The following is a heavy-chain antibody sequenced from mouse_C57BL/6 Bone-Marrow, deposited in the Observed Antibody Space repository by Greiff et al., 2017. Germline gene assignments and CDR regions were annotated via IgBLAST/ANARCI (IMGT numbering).Heavy chain of an antibody. CDR1: GYSITSGYY. CDR2: ISYDGSN. V-gene: IGHV3-6*01. CDR3: ARGGVYDYDGFAY. Sequence: ESGPGLVKPSQSLSLTCSVTGYSITSGYYWNWIRQFRNKLEWMGYISYDGSNNYNPSLKNRISITRDTSKNQFFLKLNSVTTEDTATYYCARGGVYDYDGFAYWGQGTLVTVSA. J-gene: IGHJ3*01. D-gene: IGHD2-4*01.